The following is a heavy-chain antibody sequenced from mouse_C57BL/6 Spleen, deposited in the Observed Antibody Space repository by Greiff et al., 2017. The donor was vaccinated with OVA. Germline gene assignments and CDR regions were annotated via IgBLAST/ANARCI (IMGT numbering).Heavy chain of an antibody. D-gene: IGHD1-1*01. CDR3: ARYSITTVVALDY. V-gene: IGHV1-72*01. Sequence: QVQLQQSGAELVKPGASVKLSCKASGYTFTSYWMHWVKRRPGRGLEWIGRIDPNSGGTKYNEKFKSKATLTVDKPSSTAYMQLSSLTSEDSAVYYCARYSITTVVALDYWGQGTTLTVSS. CDR2: IDPNSGGT. CDR1: GYTFTSYW. J-gene: IGHJ2*01.